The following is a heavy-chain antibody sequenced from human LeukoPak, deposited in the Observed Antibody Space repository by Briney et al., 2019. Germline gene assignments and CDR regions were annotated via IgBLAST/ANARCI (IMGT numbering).Heavy chain of an antibody. V-gene: IGHV3-33*06. Sequence: PGGSLRLSCAASGFTFSSYGMHWVRQAPGKGLEWVAVIWYDGSNKYYADSVKGRFTISRDNSKNTLYLQMNSLRAEDTAVYYCAKDEHVLLWFGELPGLFEYWGQGTLVTVSS. CDR3: AKDEHVLLWFGELPGLFEY. CDR2: IWYDGSNK. CDR1: GFTFSSYG. J-gene: IGHJ4*02. D-gene: IGHD3-10*01.